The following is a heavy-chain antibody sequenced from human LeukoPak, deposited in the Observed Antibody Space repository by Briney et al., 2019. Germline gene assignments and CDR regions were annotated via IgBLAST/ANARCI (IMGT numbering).Heavy chain of an antibody. D-gene: IGHD1-7*01. Sequence: SETLSLTCTVSGGSISSSSYYWGWIRQPPGKGLEWIGSIYYSGSTYYNPSLKSRVTISVDTSTNQFSLKLSSVTAADTAVYYCAREITGTRGVDYWGQGILVTVSS. CDR2: IYYSGST. J-gene: IGHJ4*02. CDR3: AREITGTRGVDY. CDR1: GGSISSSSYY. V-gene: IGHV4-39*07.